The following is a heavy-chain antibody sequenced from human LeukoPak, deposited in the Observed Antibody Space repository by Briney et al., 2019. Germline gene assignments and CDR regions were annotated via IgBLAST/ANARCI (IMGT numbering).Heavy chain of an antibody. CDR1: GFTFSSYG. V-gene: IGHV3-30*02. CDR3: AKDHGGHLFDY. CDR2: IRYDGSNK. J-gene: IGHJ4*02. D-gene: IGHD4-23*01. Sequence: GRSLRLSCAASGFTFSSYGMHWVRQAPGKGLEWVAFIRYDGSNKYYADSVKGRFTISRDNSKNTLYLQMHSLRAEDTAVYYCAKDHGGHLFDYWGQGTLVTVSS.